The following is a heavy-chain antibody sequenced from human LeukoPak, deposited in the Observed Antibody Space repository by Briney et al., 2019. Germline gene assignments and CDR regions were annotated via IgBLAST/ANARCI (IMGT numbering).Heavy chain of an antibody. Sequence: NSSETLSLTCGVYGDSFSGDYWSWLRQPPGKGLEWIGEINQSGSTNYIPSLKSRVTMSVDTSKNQFSLKLISVTAADTAVYYCARGRWLQYETWGQGTLVTVSS. CDR3: ARGRWLQYET. CDR1: GDSFSGDY. J-gene: IGHJ5*02. CDR2: INQSGST. V-gene: IGHV4-34*01. D-gene: IGHD5-24*01.